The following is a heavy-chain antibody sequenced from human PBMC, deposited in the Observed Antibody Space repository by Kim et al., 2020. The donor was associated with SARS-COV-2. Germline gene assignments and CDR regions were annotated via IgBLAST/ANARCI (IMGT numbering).Heavy chain of an antibody. J-gene: IGHJ4*02. CDR2: ISGDGGST. D-gene: IGHD3-22*01. V-gene: IGHV3-43*02. CDR3: AKDQGSSGYFDY. CDR1: GFTVDDYA. Sequence: GGSLRLSCAASGFTVDDYAMHWVRQAPGKVLEWVSLISGDGGSTYYADSVKGRFTISRDNSKNSLYLQMNSLRTEDTALYYCAKDQGSSGYFDYGGQGTLVTVSS.